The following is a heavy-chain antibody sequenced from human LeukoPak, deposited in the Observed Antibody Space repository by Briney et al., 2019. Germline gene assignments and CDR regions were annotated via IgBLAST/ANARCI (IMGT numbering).Heavy chain of an antibody. CDR1: GGSISSSSYY. V-gene: IGHV4-39*07. CDR2: IYYSGST. CDR3: AREARGYYSVGY. Sequence: SETLSLTCTVSGGSISSSSYYWGWIRQPPGKGLEWIGSIYYSGSTYYNPSLKSRVTISVDTSKNQFSLKLSSVTAADTAVYYCAREARGYYSVGYWGQGTLVTVSS. J-gene: IGHJ4*02. D-gene: IGHD3-3*01.